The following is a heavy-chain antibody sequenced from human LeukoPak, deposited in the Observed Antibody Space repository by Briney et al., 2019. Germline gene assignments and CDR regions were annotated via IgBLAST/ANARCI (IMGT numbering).Heavy chain of an antibody. CDR1: GGSISSYY. V-gene: IGHV4-4*07. D-gene: IGHD3-16*02. J-gene: IGHJ4*02. CDR2: IYSSGST. CDR3: ARSSRGDYVWGSCRSFDY. Sequence: PSETLSLTCTVSGGSISSYYWSWIRQPAGKGLEWIGRIYSSGSTNYNPSLKSRVTMSVDTSKNQFSLNLSSVTAADTAVYYCARSSRGDYVWGSCRSFDYWGRGILVTVSS.